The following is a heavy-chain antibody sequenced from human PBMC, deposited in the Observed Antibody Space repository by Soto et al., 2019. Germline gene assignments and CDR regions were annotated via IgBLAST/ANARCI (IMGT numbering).Heavy chain of an antibody. D-gene: IGHD3-10*01. CDR3: ARDIYGSGSYYNLFYYYYGMDV. Sequence: QVQLVESGGGVVQPGRSQRLSCAASGFTFSSYGMHWVRQAPGKGLEWVAVIWYDGSNKYYADSVKGRFTISRDNSKNTLYLQMNSLRAEDTAVYYCARDIYGSGSYYNLFYYYYGMDVWGQGTTVTVSS. V-gene: IGHV3-33*01. CDR1: GFTFSSYG. CDR2: IWYDGSNK. J-gene: IGHJ6*02.